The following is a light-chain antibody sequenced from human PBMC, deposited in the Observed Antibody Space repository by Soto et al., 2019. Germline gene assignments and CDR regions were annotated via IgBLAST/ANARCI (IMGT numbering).Light chain of an antibody. V-gene: IGKV1-5*03. CDR3: QQYNNYSGT. J-gene: IGKJ1*01. Sequence: DIQMTQSPSTLSASVGDRVTITCRASQSVNSWLAWYQQRPGQAPKLLIYKASILENGVPSRFSGTGSGTEFTLTISGLQPDDFASYHCQQYNNYSGTFGQGTKVDIK. CDR2: KAS. CDR1: QSVNSW.